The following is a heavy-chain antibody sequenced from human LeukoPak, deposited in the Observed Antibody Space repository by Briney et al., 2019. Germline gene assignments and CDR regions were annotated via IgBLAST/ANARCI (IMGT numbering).Heavy chain of an antibody. CDR2: INPNSGGT. D-gene: IGHD1-26*01. CDR1: GYTFTGYY. Sequence: GASVKVSCKASGYTFTGYYMHWVRQAPGQGLEWMGWINPNSGGTNYAQKFQGRVTMTRDTSISTAYMELSRLRSGDTAVYYCARVRYPVLRVGAPGAFDIWGQGTMVTVSS. J-gene: IGHJ3*02. V-gene: IGHV1-2*02. CDR3: ARVRYPVLRVGAPGAFDI.